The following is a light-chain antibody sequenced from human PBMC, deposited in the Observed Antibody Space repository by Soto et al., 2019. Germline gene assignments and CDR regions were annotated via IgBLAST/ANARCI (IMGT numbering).Light chain of an antibody. CDR2: DAS. V-gene: IGKV3-11*01. Sequence: IVLTQSPATLSLSPWERATLSCRASQSVSSYLAWYQQKPGQAPRLLIYDASNRATGIPARFSGSGSGTDFTLTISSLEPEDFAVYYCQQRGNWPWTFGQGTKVDIK. J-gene: IGKJ1*01. CDR1: QSVSSY. CDR3: QQRGNWPWT.